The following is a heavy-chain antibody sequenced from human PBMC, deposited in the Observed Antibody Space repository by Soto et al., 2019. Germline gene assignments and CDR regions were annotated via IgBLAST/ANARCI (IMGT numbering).Heavy chain of an antibody. Sequence: EVQLVESGGGLVQPGGSLRLSCAASGFTFSLYSMSWVRQAPGKGLEWVSYISRSSTGIHYADSVKGRFTISRDDVTNLMHPQMNCRRDGDTAVYYCARAVTWGLDVWGQGTTVSISS. CDR3: ARAVTWGLDV. V-gene: IGHV3-48*02. CDR1: GFTFSLYS. CDR2: ISRSSTGI. D-gene: IGHD3-10*01. J-gene: IGHJ6*01.